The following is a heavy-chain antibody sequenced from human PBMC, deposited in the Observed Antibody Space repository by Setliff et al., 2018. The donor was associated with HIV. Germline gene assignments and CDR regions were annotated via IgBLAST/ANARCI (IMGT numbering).Heavy chain of an antibody. Sequence: SETLSLTCAVCGGSFSGYYWSWIRQPPGKGLEWIGEINHSGSTNYNPSLKSRVTISVDTSKDQFPLKLSSVTAADTAVYYCARGLGQQLGRFWYFDLWGHGTLVTVSS. J-gene: IGHJ2*01. D-gene: IGHD6-13*01. V-gene: IGHV4-34*01. CDR3: ARGLGQQLGRFWYFDL. CDR2: INHSGST. CDR1: GGSFSGYY.